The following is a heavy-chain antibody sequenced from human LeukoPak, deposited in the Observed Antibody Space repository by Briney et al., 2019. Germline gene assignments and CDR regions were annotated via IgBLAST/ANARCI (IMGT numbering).Heavy chain of an antibody. CDR1: GGSISSGSYY. CDR3: ASLGESSDYYWHFQH. V-gene: IGHV4-61*02. J-gene: IGHJ1*01. D-gene: IGHD3-22*01. Sequence: SETLSLTCTVSGGSISSGSYYWNWIRQPAGKGLEWIGRIHTSGSTIYNPSLKSRVTFSVDTSKNQFSLKLSCVTAADTAVYYCASLGESSDYYWHFQHWGQGTLITVSS. CDR2: IHTSGST.